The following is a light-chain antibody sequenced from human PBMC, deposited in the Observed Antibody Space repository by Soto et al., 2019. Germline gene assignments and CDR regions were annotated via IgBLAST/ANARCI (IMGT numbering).Light chain of an antibody. CDR2: YAS. J-gene: IGKJ5*01. Sequence: LSQSPATLSLSQGERATLSCGASQGISSNILWYQQQTSPAPRLLIYYASNRATSIPARCSGSGPGTDDTLTTSSLEPEDVVVYYYQHRSNWHPITFGQGTRLEI. CDR3: QHRSNWHPIT. CDR1: QGISSN. V-gene: IGKV3D-11*01.